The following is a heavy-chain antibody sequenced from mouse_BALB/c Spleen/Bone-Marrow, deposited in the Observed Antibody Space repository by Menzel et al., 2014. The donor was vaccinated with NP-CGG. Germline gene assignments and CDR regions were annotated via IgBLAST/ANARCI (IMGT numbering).Heavy chain of an antibody. J-gene: IGHJ1*01. D-gene: IGHD1-1*01. CDR3: ARGYYYGSTYGWYFDV. V-gene: IGHV1-87*01. CDR1: AYTLTSYW. Sequence: VQLQESGAELARPGASAKLSCKASAYTLTSYWMQWVKQRPGQGLEWIGAIYPGDGDTRYTQKFKGKATLTADKSSSSADMHLSSLASESSAVDYLARGYYYGSTYGWYFDVWGAGTSVTVSS. CDR2: IYPGDGDT.